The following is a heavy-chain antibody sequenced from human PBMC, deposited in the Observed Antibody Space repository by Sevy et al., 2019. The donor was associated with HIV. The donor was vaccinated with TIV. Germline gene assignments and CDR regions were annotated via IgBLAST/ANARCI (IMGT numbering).Heavy chain of an antibody. V-gene: IGHV3-11*01. J-gene: IGHJ6*02. CDR3: ARDHVKDGDLGDYYYCAMDL. D-gene: IGHD4-17*01. CDR1: GFTFSDYY. CDR2: ISGSDNTI. Sequence: GGSLRLSCAASGFTFSDYYMSWIRQAPGKGLEWISYISGSDNTIYYADSVKGRFTISRDNAKNSLYLQMSSLRADDTAVYYCARDHVKDGDLGDYYYCAMDLWGQGTTVTVSS.